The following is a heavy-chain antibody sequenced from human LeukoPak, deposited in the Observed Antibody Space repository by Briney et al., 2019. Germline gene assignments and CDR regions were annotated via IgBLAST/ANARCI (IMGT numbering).Heavy chain of an antibody. CDR2: IYYSGST. J-gene: IGHJ4*02. V-gene: IGHV4-31*03. Sequence: PSETLSLTCTVSGGSISSGGYYWSWIRQHPGKGLEWIGYIYYSGSTYYNPSLKSRVTISVDTSKNQFSLKLSSVTAADTAVYYCARGTYSSGWYVGYWGQGTLVTVSS. CDR1: GGSISSGGYY. D-gene: IGHD6-19*01. CDR3: ARGTYSSGWYVGY.